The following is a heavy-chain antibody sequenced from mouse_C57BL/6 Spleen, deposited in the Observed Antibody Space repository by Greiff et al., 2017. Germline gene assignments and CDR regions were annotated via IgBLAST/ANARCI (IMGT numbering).Heavy chain of an antibody. J-gene: IGHJ1*03. V-gene: IGHV8-8*01. Sequence: QVTLKVSGPGILQPSQTLSLTCSFSGFSLSTFGMGVGWIRQPSGTGLEWLAHIWWDDAKYSNQAMKSRLTISKDTSKTQVILKIANVDTADAATYDCARIRVYGSSYWYFDVWGTGTTVTVSS. CDR1: GFSLSTFGMG. D-gene: IGHD1-1*01. CDR3: ARIRVYGSSYWYFDV. CDR2: IWWDDAK.